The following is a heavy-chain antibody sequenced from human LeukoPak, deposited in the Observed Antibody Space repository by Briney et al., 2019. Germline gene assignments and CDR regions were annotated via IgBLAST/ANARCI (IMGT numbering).Heavy chain of an antibody. CDR2: IKQDGSEK. CDR3: AREGTAYYDSSGHVDY. D-gene: IGHD3-22*01. V-gene: IGHV3-7*01. CDR1: GVTFRRYS. J-gene: IGHJ4*02. Sequence: GGSLRLSCAASGVTFRRYSMHWVRQAPGKGLEWVANIKQDGSEKYYVDSVKGRFTISRDNAKNSLYLQMNSLRAEDTAVYYCAREGTAYYDSSGHVDYWGQGTLVTVSS.